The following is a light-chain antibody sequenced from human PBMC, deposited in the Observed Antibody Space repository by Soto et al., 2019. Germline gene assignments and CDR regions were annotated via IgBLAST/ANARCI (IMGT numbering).Light chain of an antibody. CDR1: QSIVTY. V-gene: IGKV1-39*01. CDR2: AAS. Sequence: DIQMTQSPSSLSASVGDRFTITCRASQSIVTYLNWYLQKPGKAPKLLIYAASNLQSGVPSRFSGSGSGTDFTLTINSLQPEDFATYYCQQSYSTSWTFGQGTKVDIK. J-gene: IGKJ1*01. CDR3: QQSYSTSWT.